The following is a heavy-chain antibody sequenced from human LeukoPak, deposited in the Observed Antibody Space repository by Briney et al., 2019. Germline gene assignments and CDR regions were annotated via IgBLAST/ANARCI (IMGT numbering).Heavy chain of an antibody. D-gene: IGHD3-22*01. CDR2: ISSSGSTI. CDR3: AREGRGDSSGYYNGY. J-gene: IGHJ4*02. CDR1: GFTFSSYS. V-gene: IGHV3-48*04. Sequence: GGSLRLSCAASGFTFSSYSMNWVRQAPGKGLEWVSYISSSGSTIYYADSVKGRFTISRDNAKNSLYLQMNSLTAEDTAVYYCAREGRGDSSGYYNGYWGQGTLVTVSS.